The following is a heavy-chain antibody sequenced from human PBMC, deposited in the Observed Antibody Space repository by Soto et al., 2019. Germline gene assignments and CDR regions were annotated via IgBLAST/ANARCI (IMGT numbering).Heavy chain of an antibody. CDR3: ARGSGDYNGWFDP. CDR2: IYYSGST. Sequence: SSETLSLTXSVPGVSVSSSGYYWSWIRHHPGKGLEWIGYIYYSGSTNYNPSLRSRVTVSVDKSKNQFSLKLSSVTAADTALYYCARGSGDYNGWFDPWGQGTLVTVSS. V-gene: IGHV4-61*05. J-gene: IGHJ5*02. D-gene: IGHD1-26*01. CDR1: GVSVSSSGYY.